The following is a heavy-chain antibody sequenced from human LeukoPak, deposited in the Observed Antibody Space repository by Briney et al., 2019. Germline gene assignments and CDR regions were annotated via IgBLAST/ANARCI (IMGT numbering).Heavy chain of an antibody. J-gene: IGHJ4*02. V-gene: IGHV3-23*01. Sequence: GRSLRLSCAASGFTFSSYAMTWVRQAPGKGLEWVAATSDSGGSTFYADSVKGRFTISRDNSKNTLYLQMNSLRAEDTAVYYCAKDGWLLNYFDYWGQGTLVTVSS. CDR2: TSDSGGST. D-gene: IGHD5-24*01. CDR3: AKDGWLLNYFDY. CDR1: GFTFSSYA.